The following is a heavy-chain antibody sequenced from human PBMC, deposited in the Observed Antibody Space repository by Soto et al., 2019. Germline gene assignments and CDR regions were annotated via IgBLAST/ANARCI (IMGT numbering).Heavy chain of an antibody. D-gene: IGHD3-3*01. J-gene: IGHJ3*01. CDR2: MNPNSGNT. V-gene: IGHV1-8*01. CDR3: ATAVTIFGVVASYDAFDF. CDR1: GYTFTSYD. Sequence: GASVKVSCKASGYTFTSYDINWVRQATGQGLEWMGWMNPNSGNTGYAQKFQGRVTMTRNTSISTAYMELSSLRSEDTAVYYCATAVTIFGVVASYDAFDFWGQGSTVTVSS.